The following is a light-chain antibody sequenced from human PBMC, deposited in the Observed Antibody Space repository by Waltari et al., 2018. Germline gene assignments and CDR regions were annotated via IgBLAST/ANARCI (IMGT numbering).Light chain of an antibody. J-gene: IGKJ2*01. V-gene: IGKV4-1*01. CDR1: PSVLFSYNNKNY. CDR2: WAS. Sequence: DIVLTQSPDSLAVTLRESATINCNSSPSVLFSYNNKNYLAWYQQKPGQPPKLLITWASTRESGVPDRFSGSGSETDFTLTISSLQAEDVAVYYCQQCYTFPYTFGQGTKLEIK. CDR3: QQCYTFPYT.